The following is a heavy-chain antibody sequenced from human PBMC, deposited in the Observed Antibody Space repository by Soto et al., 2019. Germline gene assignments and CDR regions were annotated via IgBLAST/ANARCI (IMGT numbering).Heavy chain of an antibody. Sequence: QVQLVESGGGVVQPGRSLRLSCAASGFTFSSYGMHWVRQAPGKGLEWVAVIWYDGSNKYYADSVKGRFTISRDNSKNTLYLQMNSLRAEDTAVYYGARDLVDTAMYAFDYWGQGTLVTVSS. CDR2: IWYDGSNK. D-gene: IGHD5-18*01. CDR1: GFTFSSYG. CDR3: ARDLVDTAMYAFDY. J-gene: IGHJ4*02. V-gene: IGHV3-33*01.